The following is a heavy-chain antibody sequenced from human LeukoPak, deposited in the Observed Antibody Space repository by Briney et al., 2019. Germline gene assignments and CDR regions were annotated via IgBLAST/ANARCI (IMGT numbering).Heavy chain of an antibody. CDR2: IIPIFGTA. J-gene: IGHJ4*02. D-gene: IGHD6-6*01. CDR3: ASGIPWQLVDY. Sequence: GASVKVSCKASGGTFSSYAISWVRQAPGQGLEWMGGIIPIFGTANYAQKFQGRVTITADESTSTAYMELSSLRSEDTAVYYCASGIPWQLVDYWGQGTLVTVSS. CDR1: GGTFSSYA. V-gene: IGHV1-69*13.